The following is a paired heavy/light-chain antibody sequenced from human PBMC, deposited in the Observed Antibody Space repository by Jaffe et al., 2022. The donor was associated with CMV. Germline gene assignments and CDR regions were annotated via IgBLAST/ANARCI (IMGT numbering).Light chain of an antibody. V-gene: IGKV3-20*01. CDR3: QQYGSSLPLT. J-gene: IGKJ4*01. CDR2: GAS. CDR1: QSVSSSY. Sequence: EIVLTQSPGTLSLSPGERATLSCRASQSVSSSYLAWYQQKPGQAPRLLIYGASSRATGIPDRFSGSGSGTDFTLTISRLEPEDFAVYYCQQYGSSLPLTFGGGTKVEIK.
Heavy chain of an antibody. CDR2: ISGSGGST. V-gene: IGHV3-23*01. CDR3: AKERRLSGYSYGYWYFDY. D-gene: IGHD5-18*01. CDR1: GFTFSSYA. J-gene: IGHJ4*02. Sequence: EVQLLESGGGLVQPGGSLRLSCAASGFTFSSYAMSWVRQAPGKGLEWVSAISGSGGSTYYADSVKGRFTISRDNSKNTLYLQMNSLRAEDTAVYYCAKERRLSGYSYGYWYFDYWGQGTLVTVSS.